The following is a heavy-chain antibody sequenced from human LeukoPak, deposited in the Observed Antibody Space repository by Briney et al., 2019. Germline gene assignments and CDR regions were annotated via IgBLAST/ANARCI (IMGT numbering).Heavy chain of an antibody. CDR2: IYTSGST. J-gene: IGHJ6*03. D-gene: IGHD1-26*01. V-gene: IGHV4-61*02. CDR1: GGSISSGSYY. Sequence: SQTLSLTCTVSGGSISSGSYYWNWIRQPAGKGLEWIGRIYTSGSTNYNPSLKSRITISVDTSKNQFSLKLSSVTAADTAVYYCVRTGGSFYFYYYMDVWGKGTTVTVSS. CDR3: VRTGGSFYFYYYMDV.